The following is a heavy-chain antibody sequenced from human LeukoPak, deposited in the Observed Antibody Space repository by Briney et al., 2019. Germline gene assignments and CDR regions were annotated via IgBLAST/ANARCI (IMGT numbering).Heavy chain of an antibody. D-gene: IGHD3-3*01. CDR2: ISSGSSYI. J-gene: IGHJ6*02. V-gene: IGHV3-21*01. CDR3: ARVDFWSGYPYYYYYYGMDV. CDR1: GLTFSTYR. Sequence: PGGSLRLSCAASGLTFSTYRFNWVRQAPGKGLEWVSSISSGSSYIYYADSVKGRFTISRDNAKNSLYLQMNSLRAEDTAVYYCARVDFWSGYPYYYYYYGMDVWGQGTTVTVSS.